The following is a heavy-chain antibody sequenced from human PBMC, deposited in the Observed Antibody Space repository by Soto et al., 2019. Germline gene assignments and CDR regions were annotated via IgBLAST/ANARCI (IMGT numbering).Heavy chain of an antibody. Sequence: GGSLRLSCAASGFTFSSYAMSWVRQAPGKGLEWVSAISGSGGSTYYADSVKGRFTISRDNSKNTLYLQMNSLRAEDTAVYYCAKDGGALLWFGEAPYYFDYWGQGTLVTVSS. V-gene: IGHV3-23*01. CDR1: GFTFSSYA. CDR3: AKDGGALLWFGEAPYYFDY. D-gene: IGHD3-10*01. J-gene: IGHJ4*02. CDR2: ISGSGGST.